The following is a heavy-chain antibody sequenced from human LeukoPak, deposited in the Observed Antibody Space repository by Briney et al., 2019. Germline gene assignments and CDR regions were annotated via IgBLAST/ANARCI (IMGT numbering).Heavy chain of an antibody. D-gene: IGHD5-18*01. J-gene: IGHJ4*02. CDR3: ARRRSRGYSYGFVDY. CDR1: GGSINSYY. V-gene: IGHV4-59*12. CDR2: IYYTGST. Sequence: SETLSLTCTVSGGSINSYYWTWIRQPPGKGLEWIGYIYYTGSTNYNPSLKSRVTISVDASKNQFSLKLSSVTAADTAVYYCARRRSRGYSYGFVDYWGQGTLVTVSS.